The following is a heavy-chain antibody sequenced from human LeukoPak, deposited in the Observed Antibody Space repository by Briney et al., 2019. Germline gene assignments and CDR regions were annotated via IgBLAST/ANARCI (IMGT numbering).Heavy chain of an antibody. CDR1: GFTVSSNY. CDR3: AREDREHYFDY. CDR2: IYSGGST. V-gene: IGHV3-53*01. J-gene: IGHJ4*02. Sequence: GGSLRLSCAASGFTVSSNYMSWVRQAPGKGLEWASVIYSGGSTYYADSAKGRFTISRDNSKNTVYLQMNSLRAEDTAVYYCAREDREHYFDYWGQGTLVTVSS. D-gene: IGHD1-26*01.